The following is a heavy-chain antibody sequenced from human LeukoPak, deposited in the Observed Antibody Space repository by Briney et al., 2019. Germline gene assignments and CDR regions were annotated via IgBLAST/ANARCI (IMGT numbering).Heavy chain of an antibody. Sequence: SETLSLTCVVYGGSFSGYYWTWIRQPPGKGLEWIGEINDSGSSNYNPSLKSRITMSVDTSENQISLKLSSVTAADTAVYYCARRALRGYNYMGVFDIWGQGTIVTVSS. CDR3: ARRALRGYNYMGVFDI. J-gene: IGHJ3*02. CDR2: INDSGSS. CDR1: GGSFSGYY. V-gene: IGHV4-34*01. D-gene: IGHD5-24*01.